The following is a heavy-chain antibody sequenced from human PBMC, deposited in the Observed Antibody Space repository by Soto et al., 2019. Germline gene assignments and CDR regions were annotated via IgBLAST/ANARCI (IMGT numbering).Heavy chain of an antibody. CDR2: IYYSGST. V-gene: IGHV4-31*03. J-gene: IGHJ3*02. D-gene: IGHD2-15*01. CDR1: DGSISSGGYY. CDR3: ARVRPADCSGGSCYSDAFDI. Sequence: QVQLQESGPGLVKPSQTLSLTCTVSDGSISSGGYYWSWIRQHPGKGLEWIGYIYYSGSTYYNPSLKSRVTISVDTSKNQFSLKLSSVTAADTAVYYCARVRPADCSGGSCYSDAFDIWGQGTMVTVSS.